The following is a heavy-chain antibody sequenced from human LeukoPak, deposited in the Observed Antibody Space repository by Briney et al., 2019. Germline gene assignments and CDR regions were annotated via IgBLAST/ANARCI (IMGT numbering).Heavy chain of an antibody. D-gene: IGHD1-26*01. Sequence: SETLSLTCTVSGGSISNTNYYWGWIRQPPGEGLEWIGSINYSGNTYYNPSLKSRVTISVDTSKNQFSLKLSSVTAADTAVYYCARAAANANHVPPLRYSGSYSPGAYFQHWGQGTLVTVSS. CDR3: ARAAANANHVPPLRYSGSYSPGAYFQH. CDR2: INYSGNT. CDR1: GGSISNTNYY. V-gene: IGHV4-39*07. J-gene: IGHJ1*01.